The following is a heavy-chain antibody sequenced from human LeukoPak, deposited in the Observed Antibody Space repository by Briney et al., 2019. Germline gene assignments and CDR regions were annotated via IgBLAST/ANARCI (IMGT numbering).Heavy chain of an antibody. Sequence: QTGGSLRLSCLTSGFTLSTNAMSWVRQAPGKGLEWISGISGSGASTYYADSVKGRFTISRDDSRNTLYRQMNSLRGDDTAVYYCAKDVGKWESLHFFDYWGQGTLVTVSS. V-gene: IGHV3-23*01. CDR1: GFTLSTNA. J-gene: IGHJ4*02. CDR3: AKDVGKWESLHFFDY. D-gene: IGHD1-26*01. CDR2: ISGSGAST.